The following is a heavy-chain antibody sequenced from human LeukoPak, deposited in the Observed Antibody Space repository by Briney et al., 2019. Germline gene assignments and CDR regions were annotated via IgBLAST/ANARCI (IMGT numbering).Heavy chain of an antibody. Sequence: PSETLSLTCTVSGGSISSYYWNWIRQPAGKGLEWIGRIYTSGSAEYSPSLRGLVTISLDTSKNQFSLTLSSVTAADTAIYYCARDSPTTYPGYTSGTIYYYYYMDVWGKGTTVTISS. V-gene: IGHV4-4*07. CDR2: IYTSGSA. CDR3: ARDSPTTYPGYTSGTIYYYYYMDV. CDR1: GGSISSYY. D-gene: IGHD3-10*01. J-gene: IGHJ6*03.